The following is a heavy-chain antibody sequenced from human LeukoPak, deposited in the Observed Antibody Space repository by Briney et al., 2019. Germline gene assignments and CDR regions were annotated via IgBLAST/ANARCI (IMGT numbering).Heavy chain of an antibody. Sequence: SVKVSCKASRGTFSSYAISWVRQAPGQGLEWMGGIIPIFGTANYAQKFQGRVTITADESTSTAYMELSSLRSEDTAVYYCASPLDYYDSSGYMWGQGTLVTVSS. V-gene: IGHV1-69*13. CDR1: RGTFSSYA. CDR3: ASPLDYYDSSGYM. D-gene: IGHD3-22*01. CDR2: IIPIFGTA. J-gene: IGHJ4*02.